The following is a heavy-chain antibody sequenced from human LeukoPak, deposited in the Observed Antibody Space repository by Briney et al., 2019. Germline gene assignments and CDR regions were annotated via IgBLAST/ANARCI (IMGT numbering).Heavy chain of an antibody. Sequence: GGSLRLSCAASGFTFSSYAMHWVRQAPGKGLEWVAVISYDGSNKYYADSVKGRFTISRDNSKNTLYLQMNSLRAEYTAVYYCARDPVGQPATGGYYYYGMDVWGKGTTVTVSS. CDR3: ARDPVGQPATGGYYYYGMDV. CDR1: GFTFSSYA. V-gene: IGHV3-30*04. J-gene: IGHJ6*04. D-gene: IGHD4-23*01. CDR2: ISYDGSNK.